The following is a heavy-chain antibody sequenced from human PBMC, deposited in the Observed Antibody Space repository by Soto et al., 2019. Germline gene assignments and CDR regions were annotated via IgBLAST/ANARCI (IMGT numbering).Heavy chain of an antibody. Sequence: EVQLLESGGGLGQPGGSLRLSCAASGFTFSSSAMNWFRQTPEKGLVWVAVIGGSGGGIFYADSVKGRFTISRDNSKTTLYLQMSRRRADDTAVYYCAKEYRLVGDWSYGMDVWGQGTTVTVSS. D-gene: IGHD1-26*01. J-gene: IGHJ6*02. CDR2: IGGSGGGI. CDR3: AKEYRLVGDWSYGMDV. CDR1: GFTFSSSA. V-gene: IGHV3-23*01.